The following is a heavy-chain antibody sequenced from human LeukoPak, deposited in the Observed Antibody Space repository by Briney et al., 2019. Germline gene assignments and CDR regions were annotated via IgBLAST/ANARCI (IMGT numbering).Heavy chain of an antibody. CDR3: ARDGEPRYWGSGYYYGMDV. CDR2: LSGSASST. Sequence: GGSLRLSCAASGFTFSTYAMNWVRQAPGKGLEWVSSLSGSASSTYYADSVKGRFTISRDNSKNTLSLQMNRLRADDTAVYYCARDGEPRYWGSGYYYGMDVWGQGTTVTVSS. CDR1: GFTFSTYA. J-gene: IGHJ6*02. V-gene: IGHV3-23*01. D-gene: IGHD7-27*01.